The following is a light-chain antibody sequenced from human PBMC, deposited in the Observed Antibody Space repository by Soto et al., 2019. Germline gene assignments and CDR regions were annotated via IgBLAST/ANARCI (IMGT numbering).Light chain of an antibody. Sequence: DXQMTXSPSSLSASXXXXXXITCRASQGINNYLAWYQQKPGKVPKLLIYAASTLQSGVPSRFSGSGSGTDFTLTISSLQPEDVATYYCQKYNSAPITFGQGTRLEIK. CDR1: QGINNY. J-gene: IGKJ5*01. CDR2: AAS. V-gene: IGKV1-27*01. CDR3: QKYNSAPIT.